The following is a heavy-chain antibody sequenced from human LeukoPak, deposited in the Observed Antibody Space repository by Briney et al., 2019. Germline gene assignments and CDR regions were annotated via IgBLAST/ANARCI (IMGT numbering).Heavy chain of an antibody. CDR1: GYTFTGYY. CDR2: INPNSGGT. J-gene: IGHJ4*02. D-gene: IGHD3-10*01. V-gene: IGHV1-2*02. CDR3: ATADMVRGVTFDY. Sequence: ASVKVSCKASGYTFTGYYMHWVRQAPGQGLEWMGWINPNSGGTNYAQKFQGRVTMTRDTSISTAYMELSRLRSDDTAVYYCATADMVRGVTFDYWGQGTLVTVSS.